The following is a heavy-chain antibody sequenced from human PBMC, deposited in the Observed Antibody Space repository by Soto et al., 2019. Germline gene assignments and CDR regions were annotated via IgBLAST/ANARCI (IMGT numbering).Heavy chain of an antibody. CDR3: PSGPRGDAFDI. CDR1: GYSFTSYD. D-gene: IGHD3-10*01. CDR2: MNPNSGNT. Sequence: GASVKVSCKASGYSFTSYDINWVRQATGKGLEWMGWMNPNSGNTGYAQKFQGRVTMTRNTSISTAYMELSSLRSEDTAVYYCPSGPRGDAFDIWGQGTMVTVSS. J-gene: IGHJ3*02. V-gene: IGHV1-8*01.